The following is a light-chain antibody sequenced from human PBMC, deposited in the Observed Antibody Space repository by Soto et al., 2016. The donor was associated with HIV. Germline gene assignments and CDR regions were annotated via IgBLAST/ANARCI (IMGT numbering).Light chain of an antibody. Sequence: DIQMTQSPSSLSASVGDRVTISCRASQSISSYLNWYQQKPGKAPKLLIYAAFSLQSGVPSRFSGSGSGTDFTLTINSLQPEDFATYYCQQSYTIPRTFGPRDQ. V-gene: IGKV1-39*01. J-gene: IGKJ3*01. CDR2: AAF. CDR3: QQSYTIPRT. CDR1: QSISSY.